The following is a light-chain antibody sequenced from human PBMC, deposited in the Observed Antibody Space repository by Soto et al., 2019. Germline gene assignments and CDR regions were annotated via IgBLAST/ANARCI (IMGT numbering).Light chain of an antibody. CDR1: SSNIGAGYD. CDR2: GNS. Sequence: QSALTQPPSVSGAPGQRVTISCTGSSSNIGAGYDVHWYQQLPGTAPKLLIYGNSNRPSGVPDRFSGSKSGTSASLAITGLQAEDEADYYCQSYDRSLSGFYVFGTGTKATVL. V-gene: IGLV1-40*01. J-gene: IGLJ1*01. CDR3: QSYDRSLSGFYV.